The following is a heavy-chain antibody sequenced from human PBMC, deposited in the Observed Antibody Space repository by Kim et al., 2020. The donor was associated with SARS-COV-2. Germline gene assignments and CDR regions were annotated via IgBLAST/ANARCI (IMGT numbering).Heavy chain of an antibody. CDR3: ARERGMAYYYDSSGYPLFDY. CDR2: IYTSGST. D-gene: IGHD3-22*01. CDR1: GGSISSGSYY. J-gene: IGHJ4*02. V-gene: IGHV4-61*02. Sequence: SETLSLTCTVSGGSISSGSYYWSWIRQPAGKGLVWIGRIYTSGSTNYNPSLKSRVTISVDTSKNQFSLKLSSVTAADTAVYYCARERGMAYYYDSSGYPLFDYWGQGTLVTVSS.